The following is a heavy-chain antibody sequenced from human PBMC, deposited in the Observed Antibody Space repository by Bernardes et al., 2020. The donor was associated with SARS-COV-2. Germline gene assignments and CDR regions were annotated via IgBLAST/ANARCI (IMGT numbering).Heavy chain of an antibody. J-gene: IGHJ4*02. CDR1: GGSISSSNW. Sequence: SEPLSLTCAVSGGSISSSNWWSWVRQPPGKGLEWIGEIYHSGSTNYNPSLKSRVTISVDKSKNQFSLKLSSVTAADTAVYYCARLDAGDHALETQDYWGQGTLVTVSS. V-gene: IGHV4-4*02. CDR3: ARLDAGDHALETQDY. D-gene: IGHD3-10*01. CDR2: IYHSGST.